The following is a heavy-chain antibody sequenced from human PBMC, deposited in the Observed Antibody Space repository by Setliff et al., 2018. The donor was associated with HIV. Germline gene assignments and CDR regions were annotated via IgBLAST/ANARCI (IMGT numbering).Heavy chain of an antibody. D-gene: IGHD1-26*01. CDR2: IHFSGST. CDR1: GDSITSNSYY. Sequence: SETLSLTCTVSGDSITSNSYYWGWIRQPPGKGLEWTGNIHFSGSTYYNPSLKSRVTVSVDPSKNQFSLKLSSVTAADTAVYYCARTTYSGSYFNDSWGQGTLVTVSS. CDR3: ARTTYSGSYFNDS. J-gene: IGHJ5*01. V-gene: IGHV4-39*01.